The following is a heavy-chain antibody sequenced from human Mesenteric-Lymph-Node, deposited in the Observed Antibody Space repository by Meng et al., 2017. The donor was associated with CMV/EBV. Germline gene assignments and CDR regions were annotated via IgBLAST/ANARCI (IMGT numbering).Heavy chain of an antibody. Sequence: GESLKISCAASGYTFTSYDINWVRQATGQGLEWVGWMNPNSGNTGYAQKFQGRVTMTRNTSISTAYMELSSLRSEDTAVYYCARGLSPAAITGWGFLGPDYYYYYGMDVWGQGTTVTVSS. D-gene: IGHD2-2*01. V-gene: IGHV1-8*01. CDR3: ARGLSPAAITGWGFLGPDYYYYYGMDV. J-gene: IGHJ6*02. CDR2: MNPNSGNT. CDR1: GYTFTSYD.